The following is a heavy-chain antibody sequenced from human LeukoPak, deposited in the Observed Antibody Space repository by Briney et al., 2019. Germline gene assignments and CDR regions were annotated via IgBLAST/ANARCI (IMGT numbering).Heavy chain of an antibody. CDR3: ARGKVVVAATLKWFDP. CDR2: INHSGST. J-gene: IGHJ5*02. CDR1: GGSFSGYY. Sequence: SETLSLTCAVYGGSFSGYYWSWIRQPPGKGLEWIREINHSGSTNYNPSLKSRVTISVDTSKNQFSLKLSSVTAADTAVYYCARGKVVVAATLKWFDPWGQGTLVTVSS. V-gene: IGHV4-34*01. D-gene: IGHD2-15*01.